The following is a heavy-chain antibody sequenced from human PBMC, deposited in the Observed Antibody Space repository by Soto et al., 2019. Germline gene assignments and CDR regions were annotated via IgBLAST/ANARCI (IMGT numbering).Heavy chain of an antibody. CDR2: IDRTGGAT. CDR3: AAAAGDGGPLFDF. J-gene: IGHJ4*02. V-gene: IGHV3-23*01. Sequence: AGGSLRRSCVASGCAFNNYAISWVRQAPGKGLEWVSTIDRTGGATHYADSVKGRFTISRDNSKDTLFLHMNILGVEDAAKYYCAAAAGDGGPLFDFWGQGTLVTVSS. CDR1: GCAFNNYA. D-gene: IGHD2-15*01.